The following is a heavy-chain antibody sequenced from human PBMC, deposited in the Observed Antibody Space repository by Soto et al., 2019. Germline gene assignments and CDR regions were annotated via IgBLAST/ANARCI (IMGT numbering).Heavy chain of an antibody. CDR3: ARGLLRGEDIVVVVAADYYFDY. Sequence: SETLSLTCAVYGGSFSGYYWSWIRQPPGKGLEWIGEINHSGSTNYNPSLKSRVTISVDTSKNQFSLKLSSVTAADTAVYYCARGLLRGEDIVVVVAADYYFDYWGQGTLGTGSS. D-gene: IGHD2-15*01. CDR2: INHSGST. CDR1: GGSFSGYY. V-gene: IGHV4-34*01. J-gene: IGHJ4*02.